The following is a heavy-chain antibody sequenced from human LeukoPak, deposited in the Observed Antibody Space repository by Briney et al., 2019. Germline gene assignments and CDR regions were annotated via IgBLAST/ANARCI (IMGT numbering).Heavy chain of an antibody. CDR1: GFTFSNYA. CDR3: AKDQQGGSSWYGHQIFDY. D-gene: IGHD6-13*01. Sequence: PGGSLRLSCAASGFTFSNYAMNWVRQAPGEGLEWVSSISDSGGSTYYADSVKGRFTISRDNSKNTLFLQMNSLRAEDTAIYYCAKDQQGGSSWYGHQIFDYWGQGTLVTVSS. V-gene: IGHV3-23*01. J-gene: IGHJ4*02. CDR2: ISDSGGST.